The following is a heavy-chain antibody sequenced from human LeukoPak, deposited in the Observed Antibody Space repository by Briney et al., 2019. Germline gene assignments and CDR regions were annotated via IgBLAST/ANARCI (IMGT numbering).Heavy chain of an antibody. CDR3: ARDYETTNF. D-gene: IGHD4-17*01. CDR1: GFNFSTYG. V-gene: IGHV3-30*02. CDR2: IRYDETTK. Sequence: GESLRISCAASGFNFSTYGMHWIRQAPRKGLEWVSFIRYDETTKYTDSVKGRFIISRDNSKNTLYLQMNSLRAEDTAVYYCARDYETTNFWGQGTLVTVS. J-gene: IGHJ4*02.